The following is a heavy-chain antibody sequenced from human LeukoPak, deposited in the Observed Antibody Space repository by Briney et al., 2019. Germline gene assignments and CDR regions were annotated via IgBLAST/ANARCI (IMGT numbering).Heavy chain of an antibody. V-gene: IGHV3-23*01. J-gene: IGHJ3*02. Sequence: AGGSLRLSCAASGFTFSSYAMSWVRQAPGKGLEWVSAISGRGGSTYYADSVKGRFTISRDNSKNTLYLQMNSLRAEDTAVYYCAKDRDYYDSSGAPDAFDIWGQGTMVTVSS. CDR2: ISGRGGST. CDR1: GFTFSSYA. CDR3: AKDRDYYDSSGAPDAFDI. D-gene: IGHD3-22*01.